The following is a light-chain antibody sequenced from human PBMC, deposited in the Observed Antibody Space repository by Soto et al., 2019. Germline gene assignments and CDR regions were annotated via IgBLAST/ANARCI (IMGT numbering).Light chain of an antibody. V-gene: IGLV2-14*01. CDR2: DVS. J-gene: IGLJ1*01. CDR3: SSYTSRSTLGV. CDR1: SSDVGGYNY. Sequence: QSVLTQPASVSGSPGQSITISCTGTSSDVGGYNYVSWYQQHPGKAPKLMIYDVSNRPSGVSNRFSGSKSGNTASLTISGLQAEDEADYYCSSYTSRSTLGVFGTGTSVTVL.